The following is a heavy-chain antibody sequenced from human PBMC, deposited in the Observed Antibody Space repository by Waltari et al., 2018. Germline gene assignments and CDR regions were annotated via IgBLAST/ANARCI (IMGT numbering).Heavy chain of an antibody. Sequence: QVQLVESGGGVVQPGRSLRLSGAASGFTCGSWGRHWVRPAPGKGLEWVAVISYDGSNKYYADSVKGRFTISRDNSKNTLYLQMNSLRAEDTAVYYCAKDPDFDIWGQGTMVTVSS. J-gene: IGHJ3*02. V-gene: IGHV3-30*18. CDR3: AKDPDFDI. CDR2: ISYDGSNK. CDR1: GFTCGSWG.